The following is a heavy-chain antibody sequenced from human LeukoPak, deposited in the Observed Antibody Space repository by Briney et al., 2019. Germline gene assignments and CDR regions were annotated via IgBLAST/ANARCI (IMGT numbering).Heavy chain of an antibody. Sequence: GGSLRLSCAASGFTFSSYAMSWVRQAPGKGLEYVSGVSGSGGSTYYADSVKGRFTISRDNSKNTLYLQMNSLRAEDTAVYYCARGDGYHNWGQGTLVTVSS. D-gene: IGHD5-24*01. CDR3: ARGDGYHN. J-gene: IGHJ4*02. V-gene: IGHV3-23*01. CDR1: GFTFSSYA. CDR2: VSGSGGST.